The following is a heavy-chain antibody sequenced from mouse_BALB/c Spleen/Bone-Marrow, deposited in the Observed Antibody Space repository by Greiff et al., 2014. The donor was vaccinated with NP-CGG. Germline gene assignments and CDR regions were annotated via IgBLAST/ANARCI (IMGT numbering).Heavy chain of an antibody. Sequence: VQLKESGGGLVKPGGSLKLSCAASGFTFSDFYTYWVRQTPEKRLEWVATISDGGSYIYYPDSVKGRFTISRDDAKNNLYLQMSSLKSEDTAMYYCTRDRGVQGYAMDYWGQGTSVIVSS. V-gene: IGHV5-4*02. D-gene: IGHD2-14*01. CDR1: GFTFSDFY. CDR2: ISDGGSYI. J-gene: IGHJ4*01. CDR3: TRDRGVQGYAMDY.